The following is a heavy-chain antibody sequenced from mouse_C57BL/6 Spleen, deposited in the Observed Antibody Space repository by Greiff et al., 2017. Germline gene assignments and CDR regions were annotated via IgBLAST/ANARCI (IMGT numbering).Heavy chain of an antibody. D-gene: IGHD1-1*01. V-gene: IGHV2-9-1*01. J-gene: IGHJ4*01. CDR1: GFSLTSYA. Sequence: QVQLQQSGPGLVAPSQSLSITCTVSGFSLTSYAISWVRQPPGKGLEWLGVIWTGGGTNYNSALKSRLSISKDNSKSQVFLKMNSLQTDDTARYDCARGLYGSSYVDYAMDYWGQGTSVTVSS. CDR3: ARGLYGSSYVDYAMDY. CDR2: IWTGGGT.